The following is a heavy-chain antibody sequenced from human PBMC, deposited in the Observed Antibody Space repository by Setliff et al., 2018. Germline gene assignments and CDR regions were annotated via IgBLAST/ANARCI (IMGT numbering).Heavy chain of an antibody. V-gene: IGHV3-23*01. D-gene: IGHD3-3*01. Sequence: PGESLKISCAASGFSFSRYEMIWVRQAPGKGLEWVSSVSVSGDNTYYTDSVKGRFTTSRDNSKNTLSLQMSSLRTEDTAIYFCAGQGPIFGSGLIPGFDQWGQGTMVTVSS. CDR1: GFSFSRYE. CDR2: VSVSGDNT. CDR3: AGQGPIFGSGLIPGFDQ. J-gene: IGHJ4*02.